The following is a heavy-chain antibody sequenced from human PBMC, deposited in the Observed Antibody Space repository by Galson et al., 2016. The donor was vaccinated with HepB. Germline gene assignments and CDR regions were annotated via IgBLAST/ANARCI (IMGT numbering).Heavy chain of an antibody. CDR2: INPNGGRT. CDR1: GYSFTTSY. Sequence: SVKVSCKASGYSFTTSYMHWVRQAPGQGLEWMGMINPNGGRTRYPQKFQGRVTTTRDTSTSTVYMDLNSLRSDDTAVYYCARDLALYCSSTSTNCYRGFDPWGQGTLVTVSS. CDR3: ARDLALYCSSTSTNCYRGFDP. D-gene: IGHD2-2*01. V-gene: IGHV1-46*01. J-gene: IGHJ5*02.